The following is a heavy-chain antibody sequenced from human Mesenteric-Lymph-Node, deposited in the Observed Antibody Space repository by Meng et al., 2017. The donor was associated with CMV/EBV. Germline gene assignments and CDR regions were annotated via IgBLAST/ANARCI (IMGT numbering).Heavy chain of an antibody. D-gene: IGHD6-13*01. J-gene: IGHJ3*02. V-gene: IGHV1-46*01. CDR3: ARDHVAGWVEGGLDI. CDR1: GGTFSSYA. Sequence: ASVKVSCKASGGTFSSYAISWVRQAPGQGLEWMGWINPSGGSTSYAQKFQGRVTMTRDTSTSTVYMELSSLRSEDTAVYYCARDHVAGWVEGGLDIWGQGTMVTVSS. CDR2: INPSGGST.